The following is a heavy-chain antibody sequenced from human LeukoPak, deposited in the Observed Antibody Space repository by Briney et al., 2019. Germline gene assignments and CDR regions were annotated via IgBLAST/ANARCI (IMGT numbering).Heavy chain of an antibody. CDR1: GDSISSSQW. CDR3: ARHFVSYDSTSWFDP. D-gene: IGHD3-22*01. CDR2: IYHSGST. V-gene: IGHV4-4*02. Sequence: SETLSLTCAVSGDSISSSQWRSWVRQAPGKGLEWIGEIYHSGSTNYNPSLKSRVTMSVDTSKNQFSVKLTSVTAADTAVYYCARHFVSYDSTSWFDPWGQGTLVTVSS. J-gene: IGHJ5*02.